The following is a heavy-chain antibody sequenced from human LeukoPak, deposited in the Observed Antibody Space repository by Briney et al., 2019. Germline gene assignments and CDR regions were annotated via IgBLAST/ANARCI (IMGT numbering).Heavy chain of an antibody. Sequence: SETLSLTCTVSGGSISSYYWSWIRQPPGKGLEWIGYIYYSGSTNYNPSLKSRVTISVDTSKNQFSLKLSSVTAADTAVYYCARGGAFDIWSQGTMVTVSS. CDR1: GGSISSYY. J-gene: IGHJ3*02. V-gene: IGHV4-59*01. CDR2: IYYSGST. CDR3: ARGGAFDI.